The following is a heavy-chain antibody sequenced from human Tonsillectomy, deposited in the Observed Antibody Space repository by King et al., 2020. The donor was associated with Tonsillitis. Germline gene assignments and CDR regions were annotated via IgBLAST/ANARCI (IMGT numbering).Heavy chain of an antibody. CDR1: GGSISSYY. CDR2: IYYSGST. Sequence: VQLQESGPGLVKPSETLSLTWTVSGGSISSYYWNWIRQPPGKELEWIGYIYYSGSTNYKPSLKRRVTISVDTSQNQFSRQLTSVTAAGTAVYYCARGGRDSGSPGRVDYWGQGTLVTVS. V-gene: IGHV4-59*01. J-gene: IGHJ4*02. CDR3: ARGGRDSGSPGRVDY. D-gene: IGHD1-26*01.